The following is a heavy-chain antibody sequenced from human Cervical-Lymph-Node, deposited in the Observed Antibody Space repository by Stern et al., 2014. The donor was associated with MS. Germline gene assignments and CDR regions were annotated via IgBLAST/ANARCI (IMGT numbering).Heavy chain of an antibody. CDR2: IHYSGST. D-gene: IGHD2-15*01. V-gene: IGHV4-59*11. Sequence: QLQLQESGPGLVKPSATLSLTCTVSGGSISSHYWTWMRQTPGKGLEWIGYIHYSGSTNYNPSLKSRVTMSVDTSKNQISLRLNSVTAADTAVYYCVRYCGGGSCPDVWGQGTTVTVSS. CDR1: GGSISSHY. J-gene: IGHJ6*02. CDR3: VRYCGGGSCPDV.